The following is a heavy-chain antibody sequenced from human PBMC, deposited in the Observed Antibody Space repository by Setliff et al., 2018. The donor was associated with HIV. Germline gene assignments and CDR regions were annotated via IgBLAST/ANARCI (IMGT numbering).Heavy chain of an antibody. V-gene: IGHV4-31*03. CDR1: GGSIISGGYY. D-gene: IGHD3-16*01. CDR2: IYNNGST. Sequence: SETLSLTCSISGGSIISGGYYWSWIRQHPEKGLEWIGYIYNNGSTYYNPSLESRLMMSIDPSKNQFSLNLRSVTVADTAVYYCARGRYYREISDSLFDFWGQGTLVTVSS. J-gene: IGHJ4*02. CDR3: ARGRYYREISDSLFDF.